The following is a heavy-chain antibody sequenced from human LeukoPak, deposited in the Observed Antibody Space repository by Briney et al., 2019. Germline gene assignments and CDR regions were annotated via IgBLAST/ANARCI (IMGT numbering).Heavy chain of an antibody. CDR2: INHSGST. V-gene: IGHV4-34*01. D-gene: IGHD2-15*01. J-gene: IGHJ5*02. Sequence: SETLSLTCAVYGGSFSGYYWTWIRQSPGKGLEWIGEINHSGSTNYNPSLKSRVTISVDTSKNQFSLKLSSVTAADTAVYYCARETRSGGSLLRGNWFDPWGQGTLVTVSS. CDR1: GGSFSGYY. CDR3: ARETRSGGSLLRGNWFDP.